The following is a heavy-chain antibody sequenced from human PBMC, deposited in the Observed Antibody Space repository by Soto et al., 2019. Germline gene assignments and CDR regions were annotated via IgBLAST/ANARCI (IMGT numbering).Heavy chain of an antibody. Sequence: PGGSLRLSCAVSGSSFGDYAMSWVRQAPGKGLEWVSGISGSAGNKYFADSAKGRFSISRDNSKNTLYLQMNSLRAEDTAIYYCATETFASGSYYNEYFFDYWGQGTQVTVSS. CDR2: ISGSAGNK. CDR3: ATETFASGSYYNEYFFDY. D-gene: IGHD3-10*01. CDR1: GSSFGDYA. V-gene: IGHV3-23*01. J-gene: IGHJ4*02.